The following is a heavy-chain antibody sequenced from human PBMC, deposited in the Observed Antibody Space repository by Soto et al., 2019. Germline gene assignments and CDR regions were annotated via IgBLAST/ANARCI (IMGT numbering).Heavy chain of an antibody. V-gene: IGHV4-34*01. CDR2: INHSGST. CDR3: ASVVNAARPDYYGMDV. Sequence: QVQLQQWGAGLLKPSETLSLTCAVYGGSFSGYYWRWIRQPPGKGLEWIGEINHSGSTNYNPSLKSRVTISVDTSKNQFSLKLSSVTAADTAVYYCASVVNAARPDYYGMDVWGQGTTVTVSS. J-gene: IGHJ6*02. D-gene: IGHD6-6*01. CDR1: GGSFSGYY.